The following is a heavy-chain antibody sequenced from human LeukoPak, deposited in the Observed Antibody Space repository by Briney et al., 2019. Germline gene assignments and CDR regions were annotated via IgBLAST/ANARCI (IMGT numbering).Heavy chain of an antibody. D-gene: IGHD6-13*01. J-gene: IGHJ3*02. CDR3: ARDRGDSSSWYAPVGAFDI. CDR2: TYYRSKWYN. Sequence: SQTLSLTCAISGDSVSSNSAAWNWIRQSPSRGLEWLGRTYYRSKWYNDYAVSVKSRITINPDTSKNQFSLQQNSVTPEDTAVYYCARDRGDSSSWYAPVGAFDIWGQGTMVTVSS. V-gene: IGHV6-1*01. CDR1: GDSVSSNSAA.